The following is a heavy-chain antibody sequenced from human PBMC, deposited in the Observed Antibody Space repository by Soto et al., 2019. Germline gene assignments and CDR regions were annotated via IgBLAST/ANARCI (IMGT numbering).Heavy chain of an antibody. CDR1: GFTFSRYG. J-gene: IGHJ6*02. CDR3: EKVEGLLIPGGYGMDV. D-gene: IGHD2-8*01. Sequence: GGSLRLSCAASGFTFSRYGMHCLRQAPGKGLEGVTVISSDGNTKYYGDSVNGRFTISRDNSKNTLYLQMNSLRAEDTAIYYCEKVEGLLIPGGYGMDVWGQGTTVTVAS. CDR2: ISSDGNTK. V-gene: IGHV3-30*18.